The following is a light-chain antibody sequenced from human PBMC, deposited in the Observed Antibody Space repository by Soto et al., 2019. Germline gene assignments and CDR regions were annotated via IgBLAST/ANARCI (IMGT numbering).Light chain of an antibody. CDR3: TSWTSTSTYV. CDR2: DVF. Sequence: QSVLTQYASLSVSPGQSITISCTGTSSDVGGYNYVSWYQQHPGKAPKLMIYDVFTRPSGVSNRFSGSKSGNTASLTISALQAEDEADYYCTSWTSTSTYVFGSGTKVTVL. V-gene: IGLV2-14*03. J-gene: IGLJ1*01. CDR1: SSDVGGYNY.